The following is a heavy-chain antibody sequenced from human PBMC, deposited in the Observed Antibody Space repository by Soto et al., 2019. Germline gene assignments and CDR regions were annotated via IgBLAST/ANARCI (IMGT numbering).Heavy chain of an antibody. J-gene: IGHJ5*02. Sequence: QLQLQESGPGLVKPSETLSLTCSVSGTSIRSSNYYLGWVRQPPGKGREWIVSINYNRRSHPTPTLRSRAPISTDTSETQFSLQLPPVTAADTAVYFCPRLSGGRSVYFAPWGPGIPVTVSS. CDR3: PRLSGGRSVYFAP. V-gene: IGHV4-39*01. CDR2: INYNRRS. D-gene: IGHD2-8*02. CDR1: GTSIRSSNYY.